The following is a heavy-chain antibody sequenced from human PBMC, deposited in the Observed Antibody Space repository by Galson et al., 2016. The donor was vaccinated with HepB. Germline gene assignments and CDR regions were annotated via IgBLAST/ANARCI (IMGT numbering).Heavy chain of an antibody. J-gene: IGHJ4*02. D-gene: IGHD6-13*01. CDR1: GFTFSTYW. CDR2: ISGSGGST. CDR3: AKGGTSSSYGFDY. V-gene: IGHV3-23*01. Sequence: SLRLSCAASGFTFSTYWMSWVRQAPGKGLEWVSAISGSGGSTYYADSVKGRFTISRDNSKNTLYLQMNSLRAEDTAVYYCAKGGTSSSYGFDYWGQGTLVTVSS.